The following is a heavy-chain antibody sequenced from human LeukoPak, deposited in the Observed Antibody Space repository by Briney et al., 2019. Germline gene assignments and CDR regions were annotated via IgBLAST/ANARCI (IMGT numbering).Heavy chain of an antibody. J-gene: IGHJ3*02. Sequence: SETLSLTCTVSGGSISSYYWSWIRQPPGKGLEWIGYIYYSGSTNYNPSLKSRVTISVDTSKNQFSLKLSSVTAADTAVYYCAREGQGWLQLLAFDIWGQGTMVTVSS. D-gene: IGHD5-24*01. CDR1: GGSISSYY. V-gene: IGHV4-59*12. CDR3: AREGQGWLQLLAFDI. CDR2: IYYSGST.